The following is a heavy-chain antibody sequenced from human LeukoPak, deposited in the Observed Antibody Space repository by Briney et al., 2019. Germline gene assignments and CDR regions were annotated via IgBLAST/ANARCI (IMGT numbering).Heavy chain of an antibody. Sequence: SETLSLTCAVYGGSFSGYYWNWIRQPPGKGLEWIGSIYYSGSTYYNPSLKSRVTISVDTSKNQFSLKLSSVTAADTAVYYCARGGDRSFDYWGQGTLVTVSS. CDR1: GGSFSGYY. J-gene: IGHJ4*02. CDR3: ARGGDRSFDY. V-gene: IGHV4-34*01. D-gene: IGHD3-10*01. CDR2: IYYSGST.